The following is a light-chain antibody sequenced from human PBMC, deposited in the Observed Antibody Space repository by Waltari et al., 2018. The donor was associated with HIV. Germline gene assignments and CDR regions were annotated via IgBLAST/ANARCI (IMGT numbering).Light chain of an antibody. CDR2: DVA. CDR3: QQYKQLPPYI. J-gene: IGKJ2*01. V-gene: IGKV3-15*01. CDR1: QCIDTA. Sequence: ATLSCRASQCIDTALARYMQIPGQAPRLLSYDVATSATCVPTRFSGGGSGTQFTLTVSSLQSEEFGVYYCQQYKQLPPYIFGQGTKLE.